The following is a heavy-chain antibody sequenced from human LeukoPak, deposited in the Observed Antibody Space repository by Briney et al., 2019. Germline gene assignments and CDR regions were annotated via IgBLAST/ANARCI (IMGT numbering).Heavy chain of an antibody. Sequence: PSETLSLTCADSGYSISSGYYWGWIRPPPGKGLEWIGSIYHSGSTYYNPSLKSRVTISVDTSKNQFSLKLSSVTAADTAVHYCARGLSYRGWFDPWGQGTLVTVSS. CDR3: ARGLSYRGWFDP. V-gene: IGHV4-38-2*01. CDR1: GYSISSGYY. J-gene: IGHJ5*02. CDR2: IYHSGST. D-gene: IGHD3-10*01.